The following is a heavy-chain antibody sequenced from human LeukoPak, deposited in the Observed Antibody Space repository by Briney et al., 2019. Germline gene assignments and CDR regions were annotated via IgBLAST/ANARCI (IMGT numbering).Heavy chain of an antibody. D-gene: IGHD3-22*01. V-gene: IGHV3-11*04. CDR3: ARDGAYYYHSSGYPLDY. Sequence: PGGSLRLSCVASGFTFSDYYMIWIRQAPGKGLEWVSYISSSGSRIYYADSVKGRFTISRDNVKNSLYLQMNSLRAEDTAVYYCARDGAYYYHSSGYPLDYWGQGTLVTVSS. J-gene: IGHJ4*02. CDR1: GFTFSDYY. CDR2: ISSSGSRI.